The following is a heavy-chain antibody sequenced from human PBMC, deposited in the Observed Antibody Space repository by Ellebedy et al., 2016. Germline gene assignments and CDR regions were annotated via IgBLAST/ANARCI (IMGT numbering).Heavy chain of an antibody. D-gene: IGHD4-17*01. CDR1: GGTFSSYA. CDR2: ISAYNGNT. V-gene: IGHV1-18*01. CDR3: ARAGRGTVTGFDP. Sequence: ASVKVSCKASGGTFSSYAISWVRQAPGQGLEWMGWISAYNGNTNYAQKLQGRVTMTTDTSTSTAYMELRSLRSDDTAVYYCARAGRGTVTGFDPWGQGTLVTVSS. J-gene: IGHJ5*02.